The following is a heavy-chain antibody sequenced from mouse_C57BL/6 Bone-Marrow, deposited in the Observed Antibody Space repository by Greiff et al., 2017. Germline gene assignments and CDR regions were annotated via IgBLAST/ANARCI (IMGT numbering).Heavy chain of an antibody. CDR3: TRHERYYDYEGYFDY. Sequence: QVQLKQSGAELVKPGASVKLSCKASGYIFTEYTIHWVKQRSGQGLEWIGWFYPGGGSIKYNERFKDKATLTEDKSSNTGYMEISRLTSEDTAVYFCTRHERYYDYEGYFDYWGQGNTLTVSS. CDR2: FYPGGGSI. V-gene: IGHV1-62-2*01. J-gene: IGHJ2*01. CDR1: GYIFTEYT. D-gene: IGHD2-4*01.